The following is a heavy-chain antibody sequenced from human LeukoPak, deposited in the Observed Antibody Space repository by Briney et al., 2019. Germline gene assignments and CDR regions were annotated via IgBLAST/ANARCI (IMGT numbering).Heavy chain of an antibody. CDR2: IYYSGST. CDR3: ARERLGYSSGWIDY. J-gene: IGHJ4*02. Sequence: KPSETLSLTCTVSGGSVSSGNYYRSWIRQPPGKGLEWIGYIYYSGSTNYNPSLKSRVTISVDTSKNQFSLKLSSVTAADTAVYYCARERLGYSSGWIDYWGQGTLVTVSS. CDR1: GGSVSSGNYY. V-gene: IGHV4-61*01. D-gene: IGHD6-19*01.